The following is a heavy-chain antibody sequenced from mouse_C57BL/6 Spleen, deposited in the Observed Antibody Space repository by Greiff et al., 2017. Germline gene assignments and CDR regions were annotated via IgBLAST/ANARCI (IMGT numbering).Heavy chain of an antibody. Sequence: EVQVVESGGGLVQPGGSLKLSCAASGFTFSDYYMYWVRQTPEKRLEWVAYISNGGGSTYYPDTVKGRFTISRDNAKNTLYLQMSRLKSEDTAMYYCARQPNYYGSSYAGYFDVWGTGTTVTVSS. D-gene: IGHD1-1*01. CDR2: ISNGGGST. CDR3: ARQPNYYGSSYAGYFDV. J-gene: IGHJ1*03. CDR1: GFTFSDYY. V-gene: IGHV5-12*01.